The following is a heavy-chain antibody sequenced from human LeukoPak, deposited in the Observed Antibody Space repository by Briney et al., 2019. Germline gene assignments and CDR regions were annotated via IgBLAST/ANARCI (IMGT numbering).Heavy chain of an antibody. CDR2: IYHSGST. J-gene: IGHJ3*02. CDR1: GYSISSGYY. CDR3: ASEVLYYYDSSGYLGI. V-gene: IGHV4-38-2*01. Sequence: SETLSLTCAVSGYSISSGYYWGWIRQPPGKGLEWIGSIYHSGSTYYNPSLKSRVTISVDTSKNQFSLKLSSVTAADTAVYYCASEVLYYYDSSGYLGIWGQGTMVTVSS. D-gene: IGHD3-22*01.